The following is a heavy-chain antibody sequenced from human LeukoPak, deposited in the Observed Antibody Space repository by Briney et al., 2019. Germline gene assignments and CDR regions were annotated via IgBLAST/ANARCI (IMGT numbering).Heavy chain of an antibody. D-gene: IGHD5-12*01. CDR3: ARVEYSGWNLEY. CDR1: GFTLRGNW. J-gene: IGHJ4*02. Sequence: GGSLKFSCQASGFTLRGNWMGWFRQAPGKGLEGLATINRGGGVKNNMDSVKGRFTIARDDAKNSLYVQMNSLRDEDTAVYYCARVEYSGWNLEYWGQGTLVTVSS. V-gene: IGHV3-7*01. CDR2: INRGGGVK.